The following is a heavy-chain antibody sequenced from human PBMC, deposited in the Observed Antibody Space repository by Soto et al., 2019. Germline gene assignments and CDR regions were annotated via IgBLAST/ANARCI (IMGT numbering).Heavy chain of an antibody. Sequence: SETLSLTCTVSGGSISSGGYYWSWIRQHPGKGLEWIGYIYYSGSTYYNPSLKSRVTISVDTSKNQFSLKLSSVTAADTAVYYCASHDHDYGDYPLGAASYYYYMDVWGKGTTVTVSS. J-gene: IGHJ6*03. CDR2: IYYSGST. CDR3: ASHDHDYGDYPLGAASYYYYMDV. CDR1: GGSISSGGYY. D-gene: IGHD4-17*01. V-gene: IGHV4-31*03.